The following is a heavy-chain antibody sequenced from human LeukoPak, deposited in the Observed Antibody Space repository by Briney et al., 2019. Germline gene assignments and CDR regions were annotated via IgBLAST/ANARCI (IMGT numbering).Heavy chain of an antibody. D-gene: IGHD3-10*01. CDR2: ISSSSSYI. Sequence: PGGSLRLSCAASGFTFSSYSMNWVRQAPGKGLEWVSSISSSSSYIYYADSVKGRFTISRDNAKNSLYLQMNSLRAEDTAVYYCASTTQILWFGEFHAFDIWGQGTMVTVSS. V-gene: IGHV3-21*01. CDR1: GFTFSSYS. CDR3: ASTTQILWFGEFHAFDI. J-gene: IGHJ3*02.